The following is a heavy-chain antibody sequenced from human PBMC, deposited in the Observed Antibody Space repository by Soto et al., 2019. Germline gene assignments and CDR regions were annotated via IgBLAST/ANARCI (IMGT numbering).Heavy chain of an antibody. CDR1: GYTFTGYY. J-gene: IGHJ4*02. V-gene: IGHV1-2*04. Sequence: QVQLVQSGAEVKKPGASVKVSCKASGYTFTGYYMHWVRQAPGQGLEWMGWINPNSGGTNYAQKFQGWVTMTRDTSISTAYMELSRLRSDDTAVYYCARSERHYYDSSGPLFYWGQGTLVTVSS. D-gene: IGHD3-22*01. CDR3: ARSERHYYDSSGPLFY. CDR2: INPNSGGT.